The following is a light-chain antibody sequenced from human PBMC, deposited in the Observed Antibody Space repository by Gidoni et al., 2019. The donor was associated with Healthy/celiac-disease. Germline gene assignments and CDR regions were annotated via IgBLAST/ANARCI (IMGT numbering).Light chain of an antibody. CDR2: GAS. CDR3: QQYSSSAWT. CDR1: QSVSSSY. V-gene: IGKV3-20*01. J-gene: IGKJ1*01. Sequence: ELVLTQSPGTLSLSPGERATLSCRASQSVSSSYLACYQQKPGQAPRLLIYGASSRATGIPDRFSGSGSGTDFTLTISRLEPEDFAVYYCQQYSSSAWTFGQGTKVEIK.